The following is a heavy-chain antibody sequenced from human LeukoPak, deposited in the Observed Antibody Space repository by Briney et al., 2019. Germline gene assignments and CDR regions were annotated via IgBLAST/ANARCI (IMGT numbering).Heavy chain of an antibody. Sequence: ASVKVSCKASGGTFSSYAISWVRQAPGQGLEWMGGIIPIFGTANYALKFQGRVTITTDESTSTAYMERSSLRSEDTAVFYCGGIVVVPAARAWYFDLWGRGPRVTVSS. J-gene: IGHJ2*01. D-gene: IGHD2-2*01. CDR2: IIPIFGTA. CDR1: GGTFSSYA. CDR3: GGIVVVPAARAWYFDL. V-gene: IGHV1-69*05.